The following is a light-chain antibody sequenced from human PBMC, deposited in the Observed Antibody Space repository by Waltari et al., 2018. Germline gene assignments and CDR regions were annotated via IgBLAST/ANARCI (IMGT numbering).Light chain of an antibody. CDR3: QQYKSYRT. V-gene: IGKV1-5*03. CDR2: KAS. CDR1: QSISSW. J-gene: IGKJ1*01. Sequence: DIQMTQSPSTLSASVGDSVTITCRASQSISSWLAWYQQKPGKAPKLLIYKASSLESGVPSRFSGSGSGTEFTLTISSLQPDDFATYYCQQYKSYRTFGQGTKVEIK.